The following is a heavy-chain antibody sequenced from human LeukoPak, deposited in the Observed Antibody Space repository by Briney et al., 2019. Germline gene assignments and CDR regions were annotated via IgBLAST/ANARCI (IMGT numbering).Heavy chain of an antibody. D-gene: IGHD1-1*01. J-gene: IGHJ3*02. CDR1: GFTFSSYS. V-gene: IGHV3-21*01. CDR3: ARDLRYPDAFDI. Sequence: GGSLRLPCAASGFTFSSYSMNWVRQAPGKGLEWVSSISSSSSYIYYADSVKGRFTISRDNAKNSLYLQMNSLRAEDTAVYYCARDLRYPDAFDIWGQGTMVTVSS. CDR2: ISSSSSYI.